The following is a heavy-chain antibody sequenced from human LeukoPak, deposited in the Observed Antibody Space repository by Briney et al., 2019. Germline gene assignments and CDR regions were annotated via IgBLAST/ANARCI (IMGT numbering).Heavy chain of an antibody. CDR1: KFTFSGYS. D-gene: IGHD1-26*01. J-gene: IGHJ4*02. V-gene: IGHV3-74*01. CDR3: ARAVYSGSYLGY. CDR2: INNDGSST. Sequence: GGSLRLSCAASKFTFSGYSMSWVRQAPGKGLGWVSRINNDGSSTSYADSVKGRFTISRDNARNTLYLQMNSLRAEDTAVYYCARAVYSGSYLGYWGQGTLVTVSS.